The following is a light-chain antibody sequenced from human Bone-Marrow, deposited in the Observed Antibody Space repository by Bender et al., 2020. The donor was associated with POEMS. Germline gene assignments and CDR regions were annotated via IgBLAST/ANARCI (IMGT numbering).Light chain of an antibody. J-gene: IGLJ3*02. CDR2: GND. CDR1: SSNLGTGYD. CDR3: QSFDNRLTGSWV. V-gene: IGLV1-40*01. Sequence: QSALTQPASVSGSPGQSITISCTGGSSNLGTGYDVHWYQQLPGRAPKLLIYGNDYRPSGVPDRFSGSKSGTSASLTITGLQPEDEADYYCQSFDNRLTGSWVFGGGTKLTVL.